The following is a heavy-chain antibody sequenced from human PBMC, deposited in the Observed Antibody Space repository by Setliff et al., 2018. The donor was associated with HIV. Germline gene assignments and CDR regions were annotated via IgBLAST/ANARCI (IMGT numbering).Heavy chain of an antibody. Sequence: ASVKVSCKASGYTFTSYGISWVRQAPGQGLKWMGWISAYNGNTDYAQKLQGRVTLTTDTSTSTAYMELRSLSSDDTAVYFCARARLQGIVTAVGPRDNCLDPWGQVTRVTVSS. CDR2: ISAYNGNT. D-gene: IGHD3-9*01. CDR1: GYTFTSYG. J-gene: IGHJ5*02. V-gene: IGHV1-18*01. CDR3: ARARLQGIVTAVGPRDNCLDP.